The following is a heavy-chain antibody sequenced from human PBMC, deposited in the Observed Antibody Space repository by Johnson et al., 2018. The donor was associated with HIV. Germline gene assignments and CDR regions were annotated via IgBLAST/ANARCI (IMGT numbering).Heavy chain of an antibody. CDR3: AREGGGTYCGGDCSNDAFDI. D-gene: IGHD2-21*01. Sequence: VQLVESGGGVVRPGGSLRLSCVASGFAVSGYYMSWVRQAPGKGLEWVSVLFSGDTTYYADSVKGRFNISRDNSKNTLYLQMNSLRAEDTAVYYCAREGGGTYCGGDCSNDAFDIWGQGTMVTVSS. CDR2: LFSGDTT. J-gene: IGHJ3*02. CDR1: GFAVSGYY. V-gene: IGHV3-66*02.